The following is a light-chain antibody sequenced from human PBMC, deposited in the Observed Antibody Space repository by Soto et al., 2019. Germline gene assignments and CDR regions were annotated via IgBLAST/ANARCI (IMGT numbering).Light chain of an antibody. CDR3: GTWDSSLSVVV. Sequence: QSALTQPPSVSAAPGQKVTISCSGSSSNLGNNYVSWYQQFPDTAPKLLIYDNDKRPSGIPDRFSGSKSGTSATLGITGLQTGDEAHYYCGTWDSSLSVVVFGGGTKVTVL. CDR1: SSNLGNNY. V-gene: IGLV1-51*01. CDR2: DND. J-gene: IGLJ2*01.